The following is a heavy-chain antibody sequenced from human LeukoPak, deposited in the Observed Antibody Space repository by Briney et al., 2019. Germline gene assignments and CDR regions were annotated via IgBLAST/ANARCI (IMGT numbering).Heavy chain of an antibody. J-gene: IGHJ2*01. V-gene: IGHV4-31*03. Sequence: SETLSLTCTVSGSPISSGGYYWSWIRQHPGKGLEWIGYIYYSGSTNYNPSLKSRVTISVDTSKNQFSLKLRSVTAADTAVYYCARVGTGLGDFDLWGRGTLVTVSS. CDR3: ARVGTGLGDFDL. D-gene: IGHD7-27*01. CDR1: GSPISSGGYY. CDR2: IYYSGST.